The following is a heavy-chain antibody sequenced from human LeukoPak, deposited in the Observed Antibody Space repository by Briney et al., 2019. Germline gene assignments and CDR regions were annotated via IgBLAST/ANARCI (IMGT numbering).Heavy chain of an antibody. J-gene: IGHJ4*02. CDR1: GFTFSSYG. CDR3: ARRSGIAVAGAFDY. V-gene: IGHV3-23*01. CDR2: ISGSGGST. D-gene: IGHD6-19*01. Sequence: GGSLRLSCAASGFTFSSYGMSWVRQAPGKGLEWVSGISGSGGSTDYADSVKGRFTISRDNSKNTLYLQMNSLRAEDTAVYYCARRSGIAVAGAFDYWGQGTLVTVSS.